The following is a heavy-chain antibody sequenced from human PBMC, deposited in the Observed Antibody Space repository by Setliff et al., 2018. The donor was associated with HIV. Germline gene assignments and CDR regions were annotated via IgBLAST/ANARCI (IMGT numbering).Heavy chain of an antibody. J-gene: IGHJ4*02. CDR1: GYAISSGYY. V-gene: IGHV4-38-2*02. D-gene: IGHD3-10*01. CDR2: IYNRGST. CDR3: ARELLRSWDGSENSYKPYYFDY. Sequence: PSETLSLTCAVSGYAISSGYYWGWIRRPPGKGLEWIGSIYNRGSTYYNPSLQSRVTISVDTSKNQFSLKLSSVTAADTAVYYCARELLRSWDGSENSYKPYYFDYWGQGTLVTVSS.